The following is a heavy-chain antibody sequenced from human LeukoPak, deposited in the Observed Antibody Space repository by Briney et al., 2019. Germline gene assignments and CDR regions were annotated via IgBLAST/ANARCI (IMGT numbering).Heavy chain of an antibody. CDR3: ARVRDSSGYYYYYYMDV. CDR2: IYYSGST. D-gene: IGHD3-22*01. CDR1: GGSIISSSYY. J-gene: IGHJ6*03. Sequence: PSETLSLTCTVSGGSIISSSYYWGWIRLPPGKGLEWIGSIYYSGSTYFNPSLKSRVTISVDTSKNQFSLKLSSVTAADTAVYYCARVRDSSGYYYYYYMDVWGKGTTVTVSS. V-gene: IGHV4-39*07.